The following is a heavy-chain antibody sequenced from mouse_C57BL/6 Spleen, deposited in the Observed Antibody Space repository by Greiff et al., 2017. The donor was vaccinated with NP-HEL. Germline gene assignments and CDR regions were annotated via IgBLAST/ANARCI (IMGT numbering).Heavy chain of an antibody. J-gene: IGHJ2*01. D-gene: IGHD3-1*01. CDR1: GYTFTSYW. CDR3: ASGRSWDFDY. Sequence: QVQLQQSGAELVRPGSSVKLSCKASGYTFTSYWMHWVKQRPIQGLEWIGNIDPSDSETHYNQKFKDKATLTVDKSSSTAYMQLSSLTSEDSAVYYCASGRSWDFDYWGQGTTLTVSS. CDR2: IDPSDSET. V-gene: IGHV1-52*01.